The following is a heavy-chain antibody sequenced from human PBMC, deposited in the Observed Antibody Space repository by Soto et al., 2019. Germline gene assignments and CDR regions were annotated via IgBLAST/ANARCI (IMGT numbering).Heavy chain of an antibody. CDR1: GFTFDDYA. CDR3: AKALDYDSSGSPFDP. CDR2: ISWNSGSI. D-gene: IGHD3-22*01. J-gene: IGHJ5*02. V-gene: IGHV3-9*01. Sequence: EVQLVESGGGLVQPGRSLRLSCAASGFTFDDYAMHWVRQAPGKGLEWVSGISWNSGSIGYAESVKGRFTISRDNAKNSLYLQMNSLRAEDTALYYCAKALDYDSSGSPFDPWGQGTLSPSPQ.